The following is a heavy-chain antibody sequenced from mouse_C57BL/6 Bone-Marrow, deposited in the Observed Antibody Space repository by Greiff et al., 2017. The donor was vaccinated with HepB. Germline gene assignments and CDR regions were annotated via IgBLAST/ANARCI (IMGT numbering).Heavy chain of an antibody. V-gene: IGHV1-72*01. CDR3: ARSGNYYRGLLRINYFDY. D-gene: IGHD1-1*01. J-gene: IGHJ2*01. CDR1: GYTFTSYW. Sequence: QVQLQQSGAELVKPGASVKLSCKASGYTFTSYWMHWVKQRPGRGLEWIGRIDPNSGGTKYNEKFKSKATLTVDKPSSTAYMQLSSLTSEDSAVYYCARSGNYYRGLLRINYFDYWGQGTTLTVSS. CDR2: IDPNSGGT.